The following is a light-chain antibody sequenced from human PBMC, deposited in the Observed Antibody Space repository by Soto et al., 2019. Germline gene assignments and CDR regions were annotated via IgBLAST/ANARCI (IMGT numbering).Light chain of an antibody. V-gene: IGKV3D-15*01. CDR2: GTY. CDR1: ERLTTN. Sequence: EIVMTQSPATLSVSPGEGVTLSCRASERLTTNLAWYQQSPGRAPRLLIYGTYTRATGIPTRFSGSGTGTEFTLTISSLESEDFEVYYCQQYNKWPRTFGGGTKVDI. CDR3: QQYNKWPRT. J-gene: IGKJ4*01.